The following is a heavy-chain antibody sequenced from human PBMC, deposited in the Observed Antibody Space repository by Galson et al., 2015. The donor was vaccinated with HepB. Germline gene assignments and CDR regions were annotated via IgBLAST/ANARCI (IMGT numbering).Heavy chain of an antibody. CDR2: ISPYNANT. Sequence: SVKVSCKASGYTFGDSGIIWVRQAPGQGLEWMGWISPYNANTNYPQKFRGRVTLTTVTSTTTAYMELRSLRSDDTAIYYCAREGSYCIGDACYYYFDYWGQGSLVTVSS. CDR3: AREGSYCIGDACYYYFDY. V-gene: IGHV1-18*01. CDR1: GYTFGDSG. D-gene: IGHD2-15*01. J-gene: IGHJ4*02.